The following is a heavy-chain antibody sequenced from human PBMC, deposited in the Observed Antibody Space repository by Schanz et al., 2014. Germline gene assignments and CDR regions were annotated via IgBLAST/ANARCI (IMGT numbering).Heavy chain of an antibody. J-gene: IGHJ5*01. D-gene: IGHD2-15*01. V-gene: IGHV3-23*01. CDR3: SKDKQGSRSDDS. Sequence: EVPLLESGGGLVQPGGSLRLSCIGSGFTFRSYALGWVRQAPGKGLEWVSLVSASGGGPFYADSVKGRFTISRDNSKNTLYLQINNLRAEDTAVYYCSKDKQGSRSDDSWGQGTLVTVSS. CDR2: VSASGGGP. CDR1: GFTFRSYA.